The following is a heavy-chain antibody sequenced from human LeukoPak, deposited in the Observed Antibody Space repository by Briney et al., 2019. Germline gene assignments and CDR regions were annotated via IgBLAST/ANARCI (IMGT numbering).Heavy chain of an antibody. D-gene: IGHD6-19*01. V-gene: IGHV3-30*04. CDR2: ISYDGRSK. Sequence: GGSLRLSCTASGFIFSSYAMHWVRQAPGKGLEWVAVISYDGRSKYYADSVKGRLSISRDNSKNTLYLQMNSLSTEDTAVYYCARLESIAVAYEAFDYWGQGTLVTISS. CDR3: ARLESIAVAYEAFDY. CDR1: GFIFSSYA. J-gene: IGHJ4*02.